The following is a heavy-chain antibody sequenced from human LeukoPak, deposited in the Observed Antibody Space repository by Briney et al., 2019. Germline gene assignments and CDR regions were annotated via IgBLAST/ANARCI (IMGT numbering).Heavy chain of an antibody. CDR3: AKDFRIGYSAHFDY. V-gene: IGHV3-7*03. CDR2: IKQDGSKK. J-gene: IGHJ4*02. CDR1: GFPFSSYW. Sequence: QPGGSLRLSCVASGFPFSSYWMTWVRQAPGKGLEWVANIKQDGSKKSYVDSVKGRFTISRDNAKNSLYLQMDSLRGEDTAVYYCAKDFRIGYSAHFDYWGQGALVTVSS. D-gene: IGHD2-21*01.